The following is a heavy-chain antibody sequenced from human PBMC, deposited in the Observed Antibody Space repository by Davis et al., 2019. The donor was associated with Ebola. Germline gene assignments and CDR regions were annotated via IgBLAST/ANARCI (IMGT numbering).Heavy chain of an antibody. J-gene: IGHJ4*02. Sequence: PGGSLRLSCVASEFTFSNYAMSWVRQAPGGGLVWVARIRGDGLDQTYADSVKGRFTISRDNSKNTLSLQMDSLRADDTAVYYCAKSFLITGSHMSEFRGVDYWGQGTVVTVSS. D-gene: IGHD2-8*02. CDR3: AKSFLITGSHMSEFRGVDY. CDR2: IRGDGLDQ. V-gene: IGHV3-23*01. CDR1: EFTFSNYA.